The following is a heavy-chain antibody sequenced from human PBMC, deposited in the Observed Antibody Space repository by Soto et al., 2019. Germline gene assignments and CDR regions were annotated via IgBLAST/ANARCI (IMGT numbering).Heavy chain of an antibody. Sequence: ESLSLTCTVSRGSISSSSYYWGWIRQPPGKGLEWIGSIYYSGSTYYNPSLKSRVTISVDTSKNQFSLKLSSVTAADTAVYYCARREEWYFDLWGRGTLVTVSS. V-gene: IGHV4-39*01. CDR3: ARREEWYFDL. CDR1: RGSISSSSYY. CDR2: IYYSGST. D-gene: IGHD1-26*01. J-gene: IGHJ2*01.